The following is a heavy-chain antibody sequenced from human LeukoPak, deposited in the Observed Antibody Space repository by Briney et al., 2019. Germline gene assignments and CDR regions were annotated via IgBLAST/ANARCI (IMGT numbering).Heavy chain of an antibody. CDR2: IYHSGST. Sequence: SETLSLTCTVSGYFISSGYYWGWIRQPPGKGLEWIGSIYHSGSTYYNPSLKSRVTISVDTSKNQFSLKLSSVTAADTAVYYCASSLSSSSPFDYWGQGTLVTVSS. J-gene: IGHJ4*02. CDR1: GYFISSGYY. V-gene: IGHV4-38-2*02. D-gene: IGHD6-13*01. CDR3: ASSLSSSSPFDY.